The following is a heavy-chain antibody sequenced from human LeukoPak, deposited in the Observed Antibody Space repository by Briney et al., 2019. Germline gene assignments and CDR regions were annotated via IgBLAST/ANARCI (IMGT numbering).Heavy chain of an antibody. D-gene: IGHD3-22*01. CDR2: INWNGGST. Sequence: GGSLRLSCAASGFTFDDYGMSWVRQAPGKGLEWVSGINWNGGSTGYADSVKGRLTISRDNAKNSLYLQMNSLRADDTALYYCARDKAHRYYYDSSGYYYDAFDIWGQGTMVTVSS. CDR1: GFTFDDYG. J-gene: IGHJ3*02. V-gene: IGHV3-20*04. CDR3: ARDKAHRYYYDSSGYYYDAFDI.